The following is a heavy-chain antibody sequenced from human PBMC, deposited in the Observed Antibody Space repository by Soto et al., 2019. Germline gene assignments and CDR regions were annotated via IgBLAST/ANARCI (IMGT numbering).Heavy chain of an antibody. V-gene: IGHV4-59*08. D-gene: IGHD3-10*01. Sequence: QVQLQESGPGLMQPSETLTLSSTVSGGSISSYYWSWFRQSPGKRMEWIGYVHHSWGSSYNPSLQSRVAISLDTSKSQFSLKVTPVTATDTAVYYCARQGFGPLHGLVDVWGQGTTVTVSS. CDR1: GGSISSYY. J-gene: IGHJ6*02. CDR3: ARQGFGPLHGLVDV. CDR2: VHHSWGS.